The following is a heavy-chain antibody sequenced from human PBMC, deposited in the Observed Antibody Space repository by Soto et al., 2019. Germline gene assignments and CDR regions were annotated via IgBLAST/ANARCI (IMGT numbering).Heavy chain of an antibody. J-gene: IGHJ6*03. D-gene: IGHD1-1*01. Sequence: SQRVSWGAAEFTCVDYGMRCVSQKPEKGLEWVTRNPWAGRSTDYADSVKGRFTISRNKRKNSLYLQMNRLRAEDTVLYYCAKDSNEGYGRGPRSYVLDVRGKRTTVAVAS. CDR2: NPWAGRST. CDR1: EFTCVDYG. V-gene: IGHV3-43D*04. CDR3: AKDSNEGYGRGPRSYVLDV.